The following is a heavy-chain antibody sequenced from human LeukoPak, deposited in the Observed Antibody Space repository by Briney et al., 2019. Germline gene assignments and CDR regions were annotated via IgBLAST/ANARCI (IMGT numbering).Heavy chain of an antibody. D-gene: IGHD4-17*01. V-gene: IGHV4-59*01. CDR1: GGSISSYH. J-gene: IGHJ4*02. CDR2: LYNSGST. Sequence: PSETLSLTCTVSGGSISSYHWSWFRQAPGKGLEWIGYLYNSGSTNFNPSLKSRITISVDRPKNQFSLKMRFVTAADTAVYYCARVGDGDLLDYWGQGTLVTVSS. CDR3: ARVGDGDLLDY.